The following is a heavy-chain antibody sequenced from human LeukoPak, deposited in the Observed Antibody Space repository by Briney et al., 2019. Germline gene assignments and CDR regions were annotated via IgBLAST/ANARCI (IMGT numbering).Heavy chain of an antibody. J-gene: IGHJ4*02. V-gene: IGHV1-69*05. Sequence: SVKVSCKASGGTFSSYAISWVRQAPGQGLEWMGGIIPIFGTANYAQKFQGRVTITTDESTSTAYMELSRLRSDDTAVYYCARALWFGELSFDYWGQGTLVTVSS. D-gene: IGHD3-10*01. CDR2: IIPIFGTA. CDR3: ARALWFGELSFDY. CDR1: GGTFSSYA.